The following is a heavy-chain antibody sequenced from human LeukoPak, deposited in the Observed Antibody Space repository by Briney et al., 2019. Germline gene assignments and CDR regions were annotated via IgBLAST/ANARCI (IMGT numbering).Heavy chain of an antibody. CDR1: GTGLSTSG. D-gene: IGHD1-26*01. Sequence: GGSLRLSCAASGTGLSTSGIRWGRQPPGKGLEWVAVISHDGSDKEYADSVKGRFTISRDNSKNTLHLQMNSLRAEDTAFYYCARGYSGNYFIDSWGQGSLVTVSS. J-gene: IGHJ4*02. CDR2: ISHDGSDK. CDR3: ARGYSGNYFIDS. V-gene: IGHV3-30*03.